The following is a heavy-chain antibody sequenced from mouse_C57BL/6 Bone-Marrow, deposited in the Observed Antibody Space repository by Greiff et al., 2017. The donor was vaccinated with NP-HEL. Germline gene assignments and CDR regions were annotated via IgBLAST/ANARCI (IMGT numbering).Heavy chain of an antibody. V-gene: IGHV1-61*01. Sequence: QVQLQQPGAELVRPGSSVKLSCKASGYTFTSYWMDGVKQRPGQGLEWIGNIYPSDSETHYNQKFKDKATLTVDKSSSTAYMQLSSLTSEDSAVYYCARDDGAWFAYWGQGTLVTVSA. CDR2: IYPSDSET. J-gene: IGHJ3*01. D-gene: IGHD2-3*01. CDR1: GYTFTSYW. CDR3: ARDDGAWFAY.